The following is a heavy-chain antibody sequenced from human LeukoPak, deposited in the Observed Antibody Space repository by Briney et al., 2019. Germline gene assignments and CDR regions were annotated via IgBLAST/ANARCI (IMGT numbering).Heavy chain of an antibody. Sequence: SETLSPTCTVAGGSISSYYWSWLRQPPGKGLEYIGYTHYSGATNYNPSLKSRVTISLDTSGNQFSLKLSSVTAADTAVYYCARASHAPKYYYGSGSNWFDPWGQGTLVTVSS. J-gene: IGHJ5*02. CDR3: ARASHAPKYYYGSGSNWFDP. CDR1: GGSISSYY. D-gene: IGHD3-10*01. V-gene: IGHV4-59*08. CDR2: THYSGAT.